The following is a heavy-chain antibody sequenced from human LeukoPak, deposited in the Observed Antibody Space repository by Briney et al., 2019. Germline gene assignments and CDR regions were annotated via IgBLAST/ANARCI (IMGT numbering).Heavy chain of an antibody. V-gene: IGHV3-33*01. CDR2: IWYDGSNK. CDR1: GFTFSSYC. Sequence: PGRSLRLSCAASGFTFSSYCMHWVRQAPGKGLEWVAVIWYDGSNKYYADSVKGRFTISRDNSKNTLYLQMSSLRAEDTAVYYCARLNYYVSGGYYPPGGMDVWGQGTTVTVSS. D-gene: IGHD3-22*01. CDR3: ARLNYYVSGGYYPPGGMDV. J-gene: IGHJ6*02.